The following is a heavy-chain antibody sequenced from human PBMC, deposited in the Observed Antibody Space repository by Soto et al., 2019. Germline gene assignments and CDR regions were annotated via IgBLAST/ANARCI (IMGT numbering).Heavy chain of an antibody. CDR3: ARFLENGSGSYVDY. V-gene: IGHV4-34*01. CDR2: INHSGST. D-gene: IGHD3-10*01. Sequence: NPSETLSLTCAVYGGSFSGYYWSWIRQPPGKGLEWIGEINHSGSTNYNPSLKSRVTISVDTSKNQFSLKPSSVTAADTAVYYCARFLENGSGSYVDYWGQGTLVTVSS. J-gene: IGHJ4*02. CDR1: GGSFSGYY.